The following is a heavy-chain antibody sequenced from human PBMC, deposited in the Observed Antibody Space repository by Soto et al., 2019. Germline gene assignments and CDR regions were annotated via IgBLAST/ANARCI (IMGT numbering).Heavy chain of an antibody. CDR1: GGSVSSGSYY. CDR3: ARDRHCSGGSCYSGMDV. J-gene: IGHJ6*02. CDR2: IYYSGST. D-gene: IGHD2-15*01. Sequence: QVQLQESGPGLVKPSETLSLTCTVSGGSVSSGSYYWSWIRQLPGKGLEWIGYIYYSGSTNYNPSLKSRVTISVDTSKNQFSLKLSSVTAADMAVYYCARDRHCSGGSCYSGMDVWGQGTTVTVSS. V-gene: IGHV4-61*01.